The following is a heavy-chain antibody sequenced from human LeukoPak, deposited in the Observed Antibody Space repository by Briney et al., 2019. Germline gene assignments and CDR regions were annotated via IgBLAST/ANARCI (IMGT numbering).Heavy chain of an antibody. J-gene: IGHJ5*02. CDR3: ARWNYYDFWSGSPNWFDP. CDR1: GYTFTSYY. Sequence: ASVKVSCKASGYTFTSYYMHWVRQAPGQGLEWMGIINPSGGSTIYAQKFQGRVTMTEDTSTSTAYMELRSLRSDDTAVYYCARWNYYDFWSGSPNWFDPWGQGTLVTVSS. D-gene: IGHD3-3*01. V-gene: IGHV1-46*01. CDR2: INPSGGST.